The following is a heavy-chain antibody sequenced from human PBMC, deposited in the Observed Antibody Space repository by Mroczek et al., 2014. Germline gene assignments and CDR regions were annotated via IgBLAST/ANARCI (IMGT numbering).Heavy chain of an antibody. Sequence: QLVQSGAEVKKPGESLKISCKGSGYSFTSYWIGWVRQMPGKGLEWMGIIYPGDSDTRYSPSFQGQVTISADKSISTAYLQWSSLKASDTAMYYCARPATIDSSGWYESYYFDYWGQGTLVTVSS. CDR1: GYSFTSYW. J-gene: IGHJ4*02. V-gene: IGHV5-51*03. CDR3: ARPATIDSSGWYESYYFDY. D-gene: IGHD6-19*01. CDR2: IYPGDSDT.